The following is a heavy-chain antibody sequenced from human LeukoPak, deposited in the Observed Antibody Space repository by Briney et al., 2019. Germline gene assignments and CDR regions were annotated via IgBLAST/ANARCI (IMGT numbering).Heavy chain of an antibody. J-gene: IGHJ5*02. CDR2: INPNTGST. D-gene: IGHD6-13*01. CDR1: GYTFTGYF. V-gene: IGHV1-2*02. Sequence: GASVKVSCKASGYTFTGYFMHWVRQAPGQGLEWMGWINPNTGSTNYAQKFQGRVTMTRDTSISTAYMELSSLRSDDTAVYYCARVRKSSSSNWFDPWGRGTLVTVSS. CDR3: ARVRKSSSSNWFDP.